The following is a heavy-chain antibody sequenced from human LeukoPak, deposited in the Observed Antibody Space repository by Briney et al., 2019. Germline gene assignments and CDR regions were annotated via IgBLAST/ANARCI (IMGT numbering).Heavy chain of an antibody. CDR2: IGPNGAST. CDR1: GFTFSNHF. J-gene: IGHJ4*02. D-gene: IGHD3-9*01. V-gene: IGHV3-64D*06. CDR3: VKDLTGTWSFDY. Sequence: GGSLRLSCSTSGFTFSNHFMHWVRQAPGKGLEYVSSIGPNGASTLYADSVKGRFTISRDNSKNALYLQLTSLRLEDAALYYCVKDLTGTWSFDYWGQGTLVTVSS.